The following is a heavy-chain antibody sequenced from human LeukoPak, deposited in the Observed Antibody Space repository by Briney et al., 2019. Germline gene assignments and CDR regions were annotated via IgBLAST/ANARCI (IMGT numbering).Heavy chain of an antibody. V-gene: IGHV1-69*13. Sequence: SVKVSCKASGGTFSSYAISWVRQAPGQGLEWMGGIIPIFGTANYAQKFQGRVTITADESTSTAYMELSSLRSEDTAVYYCARSLYCGGDCYSGDYWGQGTLVTVSS. D-gene: IGHD2-21*02. CDR2: IIPIFGTA. CDR1: GGTFSSYA. CDR3: ARSLYCGGDCYSGDY. J-gene: IGHJ4*02.